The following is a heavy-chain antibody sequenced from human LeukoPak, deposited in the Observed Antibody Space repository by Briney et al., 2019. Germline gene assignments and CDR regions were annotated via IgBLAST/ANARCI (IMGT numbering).Heavy chain of an antibody. CDR3: ARETYDFWSGPFDP. Sequence: ASVKVSCKASGGTFSSYAISWVRQAPGQGLEWMRGIIPIFGTANYAQKFQGRVTITADKSTSTAYMELSSLRSEDTAVYYCARETYDFWSGPFDPWGQGTLVTVSS. CDR1: GGTFSSYA. D-gene: IGHD3-3*01. J-gene: IGHJ5*02. CDR2: IIPIFGTA. V-gene: IGHV1-69*06.